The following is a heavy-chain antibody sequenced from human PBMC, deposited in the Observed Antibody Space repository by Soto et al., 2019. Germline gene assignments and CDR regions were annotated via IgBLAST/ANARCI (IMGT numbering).Heavy chain of an antibody. J-gene: IGHJ4*02. CDR1: GFTFSSYA. D-gene: IGHD6-19*01. CDR2: ISGSGYDT. CDR3: AVPTGIEVTGPDY. Sequence: GGSLRLSCSASGFTFSSYAMHWVRQAPGKGLEWVSAISGSGYDTYYADSVKGRFTVSRDNSRDTLHLKMSSLRADDTAIYYCAVPTGIEVTGPDYWGQGILVTVSS. V-gene: IGHV3-23*01.